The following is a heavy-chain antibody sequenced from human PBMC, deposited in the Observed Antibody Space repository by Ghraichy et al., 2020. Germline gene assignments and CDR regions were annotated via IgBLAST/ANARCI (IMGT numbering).Heavy chain of an antibody. Sequence: SVKVSCKASGGTFSSYAISWVRQAPGQGLEWMGGIIPIFGTANYAQKFQGRVTITADESTSTAYMELSSLRSEDTAGYYCARESGAAAGKDYWGQGTLVTVSS. CDR3: ARESGAAAGKDY. CDR2: IIPIFGTA. V-gene: IGHV1-69*13. D-gene: IGHD6-13*01. J-gene: IGHJ4*02. CDR1: GGTFSSYA.